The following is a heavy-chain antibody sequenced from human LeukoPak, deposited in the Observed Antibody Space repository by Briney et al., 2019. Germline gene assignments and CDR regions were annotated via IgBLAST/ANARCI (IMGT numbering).Heavy chain of an antibody. Sequence: GGSLRLSCAASGFTVSTYYMSWVRQAPGKGLEWVSLIYSGGGTYYADSVKGRFTISRDNSKNTLYLQMNSLKAEDTAVYYCARGATAGHDAFYIWGQGTMVTVSS. CDR1: GFTVSTYY. CDR2: IYSGGGT. D-gene: IGHD6-13*01. V-gene: IGHV3-66*01. J-gene: IGHJ3*02. CDR3: ARGATAGHDAFYI.